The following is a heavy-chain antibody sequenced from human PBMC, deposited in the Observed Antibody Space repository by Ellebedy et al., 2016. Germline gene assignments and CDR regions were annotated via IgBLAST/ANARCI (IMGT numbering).Heavy chain of an antibody. V-gene: IGHV4-59*11. CDR2: GHYSGTT. Sequence: SETLSLTCTVSGGSISSHYWNWIRRPPGKGLEWIGYGHYSGTTHYNPSLKSRVTVTVDTAKNQISLKLTSVTAADTAVYYCAKWNGGWYAFEVWGQGTMVTVSS. CDR3: AKWNGGWYAFEV. J-gene: IGHJ3*01. CDR1: GGSISSHY. D-gene: IGHD6-19*01.